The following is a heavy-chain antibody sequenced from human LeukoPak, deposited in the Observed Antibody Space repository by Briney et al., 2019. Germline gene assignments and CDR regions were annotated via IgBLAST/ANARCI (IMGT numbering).Heavy chain of an antibody. J-gene: IGHJ3*01. Sequence: GGSLRLSCVASGFTLSSYGLSWVRQAPGKGLEWVSSISGGGGSTYYADSVKGRFTISRDNSKNTLYLQMNSLRAEDTALYYCARILGDDAFDFWGQGTMVTVSS. CDR3: ARILGDDAFDF. D-gene: IGHD3-10*01. CDR2: ISGGGGST. CDR1: GFTLSSYG. V-gene: IGHV3-23*01.